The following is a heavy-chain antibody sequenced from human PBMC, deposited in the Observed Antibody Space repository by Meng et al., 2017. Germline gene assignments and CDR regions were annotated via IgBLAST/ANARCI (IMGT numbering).Heavy chain of an antibody. D-gene: IGHD6-19*01. CDR3: ARDLEQWGPNWFDP. CDR1: GGSISSGSYY. J-gene: IGHJ5*02. CDR2: IYTSGST. V-gene: IGHV4-61*02. Sequence: VQLREWRQGLLNPSHTLSLTCTVAGGSISSGSYYWSWIRQPAGKGLEWIGRIYTSGSTNYNPSLKSRVTISVDTSKNQFSLKLSSVTAADTAVYYCARDLEQWGPNWFDPWGQGTLVTVSS.